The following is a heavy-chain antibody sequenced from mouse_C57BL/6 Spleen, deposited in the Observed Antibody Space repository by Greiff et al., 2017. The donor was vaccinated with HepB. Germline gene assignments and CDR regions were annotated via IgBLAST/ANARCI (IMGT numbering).Heavy chain of an antibody. D-gene: IGHD6-1*01. CDR2: IYPGDGDT. V-gene: IGHV1-80*01. J-gene: IGHJ1*03. CDR1: GYAFSSYW. CDR3: ARQPRLLGYFDV. Sequence: VQLKESGAELVKPGASVKISCKASGYAFSSYWMNWVKQRPGKGLEWIGQIYPGDGDTNYNGKFKGKATLTADKSSSTAYMQLSSLTSEDSAVYFCARQPRLLGYFDVWGTGTTVTVSS.